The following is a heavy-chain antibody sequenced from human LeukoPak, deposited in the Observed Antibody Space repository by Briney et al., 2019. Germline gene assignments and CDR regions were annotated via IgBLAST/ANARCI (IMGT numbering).Heavy chain of an antibody. CDR3: ARDRKIQLWSGSDAFDI. D-gene: IGHD5-18*01. J-gene: IGHJ3*02. CDR2: INPNSGGT. V-gene: IGHV1-2*02. Sequence: ASVKVSCKASGYTFTGYYMHWVRQAPGQGLEWMGWINPNSGGTNYAQKFQGRVTMTRDTSISTAYMELSRLRSDDTAVYPCARDRKIQLWSGSDAFDIWGQGTMVTVSS. CDR1: GYTFTGYY.